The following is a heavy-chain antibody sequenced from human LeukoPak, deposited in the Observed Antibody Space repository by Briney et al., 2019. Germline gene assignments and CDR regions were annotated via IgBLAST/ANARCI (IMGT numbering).Heavy chain of an antibody. J-gene: IGHJ6*03. D-gene: IGHD6-13*01. Sequence: SETLSLTCTVSGGSISSSSYYWGWIRHPPGKGLEWIVSIYYIGSTYYNPSLKSRVTISLDTSKNQFSLTLSYVTAADTAVYYCASIGYSSSWYWKNYYYYYYMDVWGTGTTVTVSS. V-gene: IGHV4-39*07. CDR3: ASIGYSSSWYWKNYYYYYYMDV. CDR2: IYYIGST. CDR1: GGSISSSSYY.